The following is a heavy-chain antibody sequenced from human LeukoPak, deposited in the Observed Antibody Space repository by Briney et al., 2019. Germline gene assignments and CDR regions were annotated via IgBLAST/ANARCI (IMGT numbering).Heavy chain of an antibody. J-gene: IGHJ4*02. D-gene: IGHD3-10*01. CDR3: ARGTYGSGSYYTVDY. CDR1: GGSISSYY. Sequence: SETLSLTCTVSGGSISSYYWSCIRQPPGKGLEWIGYIYYSGSTNYNPSLKSRVTISVDTSKNQFSLKLSSVTAADTAVYYCARGTYGSGSYYTVDYWGQGTLVTVSS. V-gene: IGHV4-59*01. CDR2: IYYSGST.